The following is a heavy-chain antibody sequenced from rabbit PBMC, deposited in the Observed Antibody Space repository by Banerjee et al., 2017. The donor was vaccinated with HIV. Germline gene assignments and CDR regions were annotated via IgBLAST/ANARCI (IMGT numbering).Heavy chain of an antibody. J-gene: IGHJ4*01. CDR2: IYNGDGST. CDR3: ARSSSAFWYAFNL. V-gene: IGHV1S40*01. D-gene: IGHD1-1*01. CDR1: GFSFSSSYY. Sequence: QSLEESGGDLVKPGASLTLTCTASGFSFSSSYYMCWVRQAPGKGLEWIACIYNGDGSTYYATWAKGRFTISKTSSTTVTLQMTSLTAADTATYFCARSSSAFWYAFNLWGPGTLVTVS.